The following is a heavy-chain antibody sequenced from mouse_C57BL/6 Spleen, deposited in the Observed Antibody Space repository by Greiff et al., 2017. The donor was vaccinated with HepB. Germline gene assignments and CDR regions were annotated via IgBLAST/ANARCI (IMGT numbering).Heavy chain of an antibody. CDR2: INPSSGYT. Sequence: VKLMESGAELARPGASVKMSCKASGYTFTSYTMHWVKQRPGQGLEWIGYINPSSGYTKYNQKFKDKATLTADKSSSTAYMQLSSLTSEDSAVYYCARWGDYDWFAYWGQGTLVTVSA. CDR3: ARWGDYDWFAY. CDR1: GYTFTSYT. J-gene: IGHJ3*01. V-gene: IGHV1-4*01. D-gene: IGHD2-4*01.